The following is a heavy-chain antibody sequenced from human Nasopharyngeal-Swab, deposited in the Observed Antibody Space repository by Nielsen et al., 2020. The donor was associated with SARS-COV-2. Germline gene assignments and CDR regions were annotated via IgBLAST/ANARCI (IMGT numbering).Heavy chain of an antibody. Sequence: SETLSLTCTVSGGSISSCGYYWSWIRQHPGKGLEWIGYIYYSGSTYYNPSLKSRVTISVDTSKNQFSLKLSSVTAADTAVYYCARGLIAAAGHDYWGQGTLVTVSS. CDR1: GGSISSCGYY. CDR2: IYYSGST. V-gene: IGHV4-31*03. CDR3: ARGLIAAAGHDY. D-gene: IGHD6-13*01. J-gene: IGHJ4*02.